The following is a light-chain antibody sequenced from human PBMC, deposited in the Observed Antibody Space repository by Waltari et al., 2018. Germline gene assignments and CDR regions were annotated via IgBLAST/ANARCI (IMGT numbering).Light chain of an antibody. CDR3: GTWDSSLSGAV. CDR1: HTNIGLYY. J-gene: IGLJ7*01. Sequence: QSVLTQPPPVSAAPGQRVSLACSGAHTNIGLYYVFWYRQFPGTAPKLLIYEDSGRPAGVPGRSSGTKAGTSATLDITGLQAGDEADYYCGTWDSSLSGAVFGGGTHLTVL. V-gene: IGLV1-51*02. CDR2: EDS.